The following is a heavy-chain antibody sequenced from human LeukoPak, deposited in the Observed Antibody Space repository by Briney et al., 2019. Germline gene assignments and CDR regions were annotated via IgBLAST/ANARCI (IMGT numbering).Heavy chain of an antibody. D-gene: IGHD2-15*01. CDR1: GFTFSTYW. V-gene: IGHV3-74*01. Sequence: GSLRLSCAASGFTFSTYWMHWVRQAPGEGLVWVSRINGDGSTTNYADSVKGRFTISRDNAKNTLYLQMNSLRAEDTAVYYCTRRVDATRWYDPWGQGTLVTVSS. CDR2: INGDGSTT. CDR3: TRRVDATRWYDP. J-gene: IGHJ5*02.